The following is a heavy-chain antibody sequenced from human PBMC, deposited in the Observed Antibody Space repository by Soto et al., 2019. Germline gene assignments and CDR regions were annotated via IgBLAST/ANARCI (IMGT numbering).Heavy chain of an antibody. D-gene: IGHD3-10*01. Sequence: SDTLSLTCAVYGVFFSGYYWSWIRQPPGKGLEWIGEINHSGSTNYNPSLKSRVTISVDTSKNQFSLKLSSVTAADTAVYYCATIYGSEEKNWFDTLGQGTLVT. CDR1: GVFFSGYY. V-gene: IGHV4-34*01. CDR3: ATIYGSEEKNWFDT. CDR2: INHSGST. J-gene: IGHJ5*02.